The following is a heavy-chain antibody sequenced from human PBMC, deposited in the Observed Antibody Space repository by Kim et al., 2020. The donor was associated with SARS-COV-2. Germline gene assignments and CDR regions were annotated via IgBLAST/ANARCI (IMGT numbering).Heavy chain of an antibody. V-gene: IGHV4-39*01. J-gene: IGHJ5*02. CDR3: ARGNGIFDP. CDR2: T. Sequence: TYYNPSLASRITISVDTPKNQFALKLSSVTASDTAVYYGARGNGIFDPWGQGTLVTVSS. D-gene: IGHD1-1*01.